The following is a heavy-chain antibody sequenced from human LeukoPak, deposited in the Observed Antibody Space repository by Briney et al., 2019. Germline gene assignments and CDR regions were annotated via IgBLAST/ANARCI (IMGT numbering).Heavy chain of an antibody. J-gene: IGHJ4*02. V-gene: IGHV3-23*01. Sequence: PGGSLRLSCAASRFTFSTYAMSWVRQAPGKGLEWVSAISSSGGRAYYADSVKGRFTISRDNSKNTLYLQMNSLRAEDTAVYYCAKERTSEGYFDHWGQGTLVTVSS. CDR3: AKERTSEGYFDH. CDR1: RFTFSTYA. CDR2: ISSSGGRA.